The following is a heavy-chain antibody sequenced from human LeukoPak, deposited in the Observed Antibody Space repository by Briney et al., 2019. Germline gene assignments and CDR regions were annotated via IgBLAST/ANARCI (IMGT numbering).Heavy chain of an antibody. Sequence: SETLSLTCTVSGGSISSSSYYWGWIRQPPGKGLEWIGSIYYSGSTYYNPSLKSRVTISVDTSKNQFSLKLSSVTAADTAVYYCARDAGYCSSTSCFYYYYYYMDVWGKGTTVTISS. V-gene: IGHV4-39*02. CDR2: IYYSGST. J-gene: IGHJ6*03. CDR1: GGSISSSSYY. CDR3: ARDAGYCSSTSCFYYYYYYMDV. D-gene: IGHD2-2*01.